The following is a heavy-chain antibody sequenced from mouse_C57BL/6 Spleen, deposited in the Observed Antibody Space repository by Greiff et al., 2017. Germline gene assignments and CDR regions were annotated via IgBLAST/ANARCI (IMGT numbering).Heavy chain of an antibody. D-gene: IGHD1-1*01. CDR1: GFTFSDYG. Sequence: EVQVVESGGGLVKPGGSLKLSCAASGFTFSDYGMHWVRQAPEKGLEWVAYISSGSSTIYYADTVKGRFTLSRDNAKNTLFLQMTSLRSEDTAMYYCARPLYYYGSPYYFDYWGQGTTLTVSS. CDR3: ARPLYYYGSPYYFDY. J-gene: IGHJ2*01. V-gene: IGHV5-17*01. CDR2: ISSGSSTI.